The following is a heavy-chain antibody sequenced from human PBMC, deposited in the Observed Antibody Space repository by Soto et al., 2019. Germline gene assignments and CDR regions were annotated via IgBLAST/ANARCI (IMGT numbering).Heavy chain of an antibody. D-gene: IGHD6-6*01. CDR2: IHYSGST. V-gene: IGHV4-59*01. J-gene: IGHJ4*02. CDR1: GGSITSYY. Sequence: SETLSLTCTVSGGSITSYYWSWIRQPPGKGLEWIGDIHYSGSTNYNPSLKSRVTISTDTSKNQFSLNLSSVTAADTAVYYCARDPISARPFFDDWGKGTLVTVAS. CDR3: ARDPISARPFFDD.